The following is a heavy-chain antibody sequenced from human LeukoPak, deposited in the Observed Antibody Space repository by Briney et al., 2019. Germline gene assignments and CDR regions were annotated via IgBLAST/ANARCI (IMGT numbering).Heavy chain of an antibody. CDR1: GYTFTSYA. D-gene: IGHD2-2*01. J-gene: IGHJ4*02. V-gene: IGHV1-3*01. Sequence: ASVKVSCKASGYTFTSYATHWVRQAPGQRLEWMGWINAGNGNTKYSQKFQGRVTITRDTSASTAYMELSSLRSEDTAVYYCARSYQVVPEFDYWGQGTLVTVSS. CDR3: ARSYQVVPEFDY. CDR2: INAGNGNT.